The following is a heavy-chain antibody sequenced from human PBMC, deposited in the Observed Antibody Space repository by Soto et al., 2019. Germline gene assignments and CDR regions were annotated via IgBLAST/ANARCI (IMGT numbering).Heavy chain of an antibody. CDR3: AKESYYYDSSGYYPPDY. D-gene: IGHD3-22*01. CDR1: GFTFSSYG. V-gene: IGHV3-30*18. J-gene: IGHJ4*02. CDR2: ISYDGSNK. Sequence: GSLRLSCAVSGFTFSSYGMHWVRQAPGKGLEWVAVISYDGSNKYYADSVKGRFTISRDNSKNTLYLQMNSLRAEDTAVYYCAKESYYYDSSGYYPPDYWGQGTLVTVSS.